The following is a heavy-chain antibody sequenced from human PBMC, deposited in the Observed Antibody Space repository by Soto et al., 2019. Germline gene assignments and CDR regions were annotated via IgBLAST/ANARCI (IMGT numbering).Heavy chain of an antibody. CDR2: INPSGDTT. CDR1: AYTFTSYY. D-gene: IGHD2-2*01. J-gene: IGHJ6*02. CDR3: ARDRCTSPNCYCEHGMDV. Sequence: QVQLVQSGAEMKKPGASVKVSCKASAYTFTSYYMHWVRQAPGQGLEGMGIINPSGDTTSYAQQFQDRVIMTSDTSTSTVYMELSSLRSEDTAVYYCARDRCTSPNCYCEHGMDVWGQGTTVTVSS. V-gene: IGHV1-46*01.